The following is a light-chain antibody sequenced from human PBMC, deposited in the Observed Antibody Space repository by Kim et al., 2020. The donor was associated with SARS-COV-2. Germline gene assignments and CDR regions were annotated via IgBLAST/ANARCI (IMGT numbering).Light chain of an antibody. Sequence: SYELTQPPSVSVSPGQTASITCSGDKLGEKYASWYQQKPGQSPVVVIYQDTKRPSGIPERFSGSNSGNTLTLTISGTQPMDESDYYCQAWDSGIAVFGGGTQLTVL. J-gene: IGLJ3*02. V-gene: IGLV3-1*01. CDR1: KLGEKY. CDR2: QDT. CDR3: QAWDSGIAV.